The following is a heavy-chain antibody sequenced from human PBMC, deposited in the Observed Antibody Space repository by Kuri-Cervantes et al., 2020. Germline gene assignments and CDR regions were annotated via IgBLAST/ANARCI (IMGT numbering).Heavy chain of an antibody. V-gene: IGHV3-21*01. Sequence: ETLSLTCAASGFTFSSYSMNWVRQAPGKGLEWVSSISSSSSYIYYADSVKGRFTISRDNSKNTLYLQMNSLRAEDTAVYYCARESFSLGELSFPLGDWGQGTLVTVSS. D-gene: IGHD3-16*02. J-gene: IGHJ4*02. CDR1: GFTFSSYS. CDR2: ISSSSSYI. CDR3: ARESFSLGELSFPLGD.